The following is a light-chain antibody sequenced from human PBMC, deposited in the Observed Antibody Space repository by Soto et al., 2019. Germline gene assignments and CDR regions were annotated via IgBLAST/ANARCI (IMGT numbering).Light chain of an antibody. CDR1: SSNIGINT. CDR3: AAWDDSLNGRV. Sequence: QSVLTQPPSASGTPGQRVTISCSGGSSNIGINTVNWYQQLPGAAPKLLIYTDSQRPSGVPDRFSGSKSGTSASLAISGLQSEDEADYYCAAWDDSLNGRVFGGGTKLTVL. J-gene: IGLJ2*01. CDR2: TDS. V-gene: IGLV1-44*01.